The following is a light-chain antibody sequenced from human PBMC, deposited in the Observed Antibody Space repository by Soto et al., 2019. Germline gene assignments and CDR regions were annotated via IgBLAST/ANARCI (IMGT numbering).Light chain of an antibody. Sequence: EIVLTHSPGTLSLSPWEGATLSCRANQSLTSSYLAWYQQKSGQAPRLLIYGASSRATGLPDRFSGSGSGTDFSLTISRLEPEDFAVYYCQQYHKSPITFGQGTRLEIK. V-gene: IGKV3-20*01. CDR3: QQYHKSPIT. CDR2: GAS. CDR1: QSLTSSY. J-gene: IGKJ5*01.